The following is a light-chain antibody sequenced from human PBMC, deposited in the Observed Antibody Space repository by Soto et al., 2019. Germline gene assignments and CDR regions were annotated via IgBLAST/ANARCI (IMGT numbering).Light chain of an antibody. CDR1: SGHSSYA. CDR2: LNTDGTH. Sequence: QLVLTQSPSSSASLGASVKLTCTLSSGHSSYAIAWHQQQPERGPRYLIKLNTDGTHKKGDGIPDRVSGSRSGAECHLTISSLQSEDEADYYCQTWGTGIVVFGGGTQLTVL. CDR3: QTWGTGIVV. V-gene: IGLV4-69*01. J-gene: IGLJ2*01.